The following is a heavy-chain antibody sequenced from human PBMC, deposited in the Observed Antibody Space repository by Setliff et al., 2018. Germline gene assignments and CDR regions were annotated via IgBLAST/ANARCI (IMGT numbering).Heavy chain of an antibody. D-gene: IGHD2-2*01. V-gene: IGHV4-39*01. Sequence: SETLSLTCTVPGDSISSISYYWGWIRQPPGKGLEWIGTMYDSGKTYYNPSLKSRVTIXXXTSXNXXXXXVRSVTAADTAVYYCATCRYQVPYDYWGQGKLVTVS. CDR2: MYDSGKT. J-gene: IGHJ4*02. CDR1: GDSISSISYY. CDR3: ATCRYQVPYDY.